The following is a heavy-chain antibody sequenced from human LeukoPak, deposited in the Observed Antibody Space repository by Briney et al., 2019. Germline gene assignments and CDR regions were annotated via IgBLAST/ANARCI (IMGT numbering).Heavy chain of an antibody. CDR1: GFTFDDYA. CDR2: IRWNSGSI. Sequence: GGSLRLSCAASGFTFDDYAMHWPRNAPGKGLEWLSGIRWNSGSIGYADSVKGRFTISRDNAKNSLYLQMNSLRAEDTALYYCAKDIGGGWFGELHYYYYGMDVWGQGTTVTVSS. D-gene: IGHD3-10*01. J-gene: IGHJ6*02. V-gene: IGHV3-9*01. CDR3: AKDIGGGWFGELHYYYYGMDV.